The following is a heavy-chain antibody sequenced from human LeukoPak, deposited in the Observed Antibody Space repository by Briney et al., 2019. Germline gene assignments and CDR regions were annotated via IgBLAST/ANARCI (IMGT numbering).Heavy chain of an antibody. CDR2: IYFNGNT. J-gene: IGHJ6*03. CDR3: ARSFRSGYYYYYYMDV. CDR1: GGSISSGNHY. V-gene: IGHV4-39*07. D-gene: IGHD1-26*01. Sequence: PSETLSLTCTVSGGSISSGNHYWGWIRQPPGKGLEWIGTIYFNGNTNSTPSLKSRVTISVDTSKNQFSLKLSSVTAADTAVYYCARSFRSGYYYYYYMDVWGKGTTVTVSS.